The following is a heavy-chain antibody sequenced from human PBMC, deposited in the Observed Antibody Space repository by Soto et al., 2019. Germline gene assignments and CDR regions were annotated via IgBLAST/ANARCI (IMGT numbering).Heavy chain of an antibody. CDR3: ARGPAYYDFWSGQTPYGMDV. CDR2: IYYSGST. Sequence: SETLSLTCTVSGGSISSGGYYWSWIRQHPGKGLEWIGYIYYSGSTYYNPSLKSRVTISVDKSKNQFSLNLSSVTAADTAVYYCARGPAYYDFWSGQTPYGMDVWGQGTTVTVSS. V-gene: IGHV4-31*03. J-gene: IGHJ6*02. CDR1: GGSISSGGYY. D-gene: IGHD3-3*01.